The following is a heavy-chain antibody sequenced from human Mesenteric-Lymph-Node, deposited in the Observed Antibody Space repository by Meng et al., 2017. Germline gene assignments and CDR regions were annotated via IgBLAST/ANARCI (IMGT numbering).Heavy chain of an antibody. D-gene: IGHD3-10*01. CDR3: ARGEMVRGLDY. CDR2: IWYDGSNK. CDR1: GFTFSSYG. J-gene: IGHJ4*02. V-gene: IGHV3-33*01. Sequence: QGQLVESGGGVVQRGRSLRLSCAACGFTFSSYGMHWVRQAPGKGLEWVAVIWYDGSNKYYADSVKGRFTISRDNSKNTLYLQMNSLRAEDTAVYYCARGEMVRGLDYWGQGTLVTVSS.